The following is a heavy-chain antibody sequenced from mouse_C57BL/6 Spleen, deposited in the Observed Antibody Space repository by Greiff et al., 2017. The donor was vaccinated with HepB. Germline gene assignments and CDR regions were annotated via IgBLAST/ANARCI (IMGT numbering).Heavy chain of an antibody. CDR2: IYPRSGNT. J-gene: IGHJ4*01. D-gene: IGHD1-1*01. CDR3: AKDYYGSSYAMDY. V-gene: IGHV1-81*01. Sequence: QVQLQQSGAELARPGASVELSCKASGYTFTSYGISWVKQRTGQGLEWIGEIYPRSGNTYYNEKFKGKATLTADKSSSTAYMELRSLTSEDSAVYFCAKDYYGSSYAMDYWGQGTSVTVSS. CDR1: GYTFTSYG.